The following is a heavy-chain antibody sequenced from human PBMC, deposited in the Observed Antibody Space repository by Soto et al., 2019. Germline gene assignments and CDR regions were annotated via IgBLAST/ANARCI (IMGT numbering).Heavy chain of an antibody. CDR3: ARFGIILTAYSHAMDV. Sequence: GEALKISWKGSGYNFNTYWIGWVRQMPGKGLEWMGIIYPGDSEAIYGPSFQGQVTISVDRSITTAYLQWSGLRASETAMYYRARFGIILTAYSHAMDVWGQGTTVTVSS. V-gene: IGHV5-51*01. J-gene: IGHJ6*02. D-gene: IGHD3-9*01. CDR1: GYNFNTYW. CDR2: IYPGDSEA.